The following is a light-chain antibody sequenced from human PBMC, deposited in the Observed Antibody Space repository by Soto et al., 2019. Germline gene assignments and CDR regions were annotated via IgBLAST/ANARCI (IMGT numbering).Light chain of an antibody. V-gene: IGKV3-15*01. CDR1: QSVGNN. CDR2: GAS. CDR3: QQYDNCPPVT. J-gene: IGKJ1*01. Sequence: EIVMTQSPATLSVSPGERATLSCRASQSVGNNLAWYQQKPGQAPRLLIYGASTRATDIPARFSGSGSATEFTLIISSLQSEDFAVYFCQQYDNCPPVTFGQGTKVEIK.